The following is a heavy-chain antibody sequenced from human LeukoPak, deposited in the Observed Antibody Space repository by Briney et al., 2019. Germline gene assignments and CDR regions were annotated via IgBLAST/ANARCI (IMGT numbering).Heavy chain of an antibody. J-gene: IGHJ3*02. CDR2: IYTSGST. CDR1: GGSISSSSYF. V-gene: IGHV4-61*02. D-gene: IGHD4-17*01. CDR3: ARENGDYYRAFDI. Sequence: SETLSLTCTVSGGSISSSSYFWGWIRQPAGKGLEWIGRIYTSGSTNYNPSLNSRVTMSVDTSKNQFSLNLTSVTAADTAVFYCARENGDYYRAFDIWGQGTMVTVSS.